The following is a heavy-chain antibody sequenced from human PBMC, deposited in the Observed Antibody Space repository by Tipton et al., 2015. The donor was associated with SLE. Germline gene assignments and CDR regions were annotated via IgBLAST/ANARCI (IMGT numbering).Heavy chain of an antibody. CDR3: ARQPGGGAFDM. CDR2: IRPGDSDA. CDR1: GYSYSSYW. V-gene: IGHV5-51*01. Sequence: QLVQSGVEVKKPGESLKISCKGSGYSYSSYWIAWVRQKPGKGLEWMGSIRPGDSDARYSPSFQGQITISVDRSISTAYLQWSTLKASDTAMYYCARQPGGGAFDMWGQGTTVTVSS. D-gene: IGHD3-10*01. J-gene: IGHJ3*02.